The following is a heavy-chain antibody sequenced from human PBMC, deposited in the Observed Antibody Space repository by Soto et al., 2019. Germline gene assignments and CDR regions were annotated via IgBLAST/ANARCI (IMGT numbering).Heavy chain of an antibody. V-gene: IGHV3-30*18. CDR1: GFTFSSYG. CDR2: ISYDGSKK. D-gene: IGHD3-9*01. CDR3: AKGLDILTGFPWKGMDV. J-gene: IGHJ6*02. Sequence: QVQLVESGGGVVQPGRSLRLSCAASGFTFSSYGMHWVRQAPGKGLEWVAVISYDGSKKYYADSVKGRFTISRDNSKKTLSLQMHRLRAEDTAADYCAKGLDILTGFPWKGMDVWGQGTTVTVSS.